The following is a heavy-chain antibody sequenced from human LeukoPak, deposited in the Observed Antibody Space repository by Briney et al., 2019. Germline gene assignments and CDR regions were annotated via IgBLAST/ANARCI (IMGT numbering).Heavy chain of an antibody. V-gene: IGHV3-66*01. CDR3: ARDWASSGKYPLSGMDV. D-gene: IGHD1-26*01. Sequence: GGSLRLSCAASGFTVSRNYMSWVRQAPGKGLEWVSVIYDGGTTYYADSVKGRFTISRDKSKNTLYLQMNSLRAEDTAVYYCARDWASSGKYPLSGMDVWGQGTTVTVSS. J-gene: IGHJ6*02. CDR2: IYDGGTT. CDR1: GFTVSRNY.